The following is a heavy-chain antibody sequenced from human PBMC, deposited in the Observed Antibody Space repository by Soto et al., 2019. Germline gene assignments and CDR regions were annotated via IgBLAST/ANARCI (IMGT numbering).Heavy chain of an antibody. CDR2: ISYDGSNK. CDR1: GFTFSSYG. V-gene: IGHV3-30*18. D-gene: IGHD3-22*01. CDR3: AKPQYYYDSILDY. J-gene: IGHJ4*02. Sequence: GGSLRLSCAASGFTFSSYGMHLVRQAPGKGLEWVAVISYDGSNKYYADSVKGRFTISRDNSKNTLYLQMNSLRAEDTAVYYCAKPQYYYDSILDYWGQGTLVTVSS.